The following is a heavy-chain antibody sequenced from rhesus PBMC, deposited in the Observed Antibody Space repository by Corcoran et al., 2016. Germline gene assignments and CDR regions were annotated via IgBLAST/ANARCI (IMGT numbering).Heavy chain of an antibody. D-gene: IGHD3-34*01. J-gene: IGHJ6*01. V-gene: IGHV4-106*01. CDR2: IYGSGGGT. CDR3: ARDGWGDYYFVEGYGLDS. CDR1: GGSISDDYY. Sequence: QVQLQESGPGLVKPSETLSLTCAVSGGSISDDYYWSWIRQPPGKGLEWIGYIYGSGGGTNYNPSHKNRVTISRDTSKNQFSLKLSSVTAADTAVYYCARDGWGDYYFVEGYGLDSWGQGVVVTVSS.